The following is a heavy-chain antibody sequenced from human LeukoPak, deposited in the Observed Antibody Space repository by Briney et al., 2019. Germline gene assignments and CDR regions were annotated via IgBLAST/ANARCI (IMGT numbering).Heavy chain of an antibody. Sequence: PGGSLRLSCSASGFTFSSYAMHWVRQAPGKGLEYVSAIRNNGGNTYYADSVKGRFTISRDNSKNTLYLQMNSLRAEDTAMYFCARRPDYGGTPTFDYWGQGTLVTVSS. CDR2: IRNNGGNT. CDR3: ARRPDYGGTPTFDY. D-gene: IGHD4-23*01. CDR1: GFTFSSYA. J-gene: IGHJ4*02. V-gene: IGHV3-64*04.